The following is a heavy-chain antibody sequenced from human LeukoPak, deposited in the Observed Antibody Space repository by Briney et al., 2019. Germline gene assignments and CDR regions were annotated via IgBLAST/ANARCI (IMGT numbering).Heavy chain of an antibody. V-gene: IGHV4-39*01. D-gene: IGHD1-26*01. J-gene: IGHJ3*01. Sequence: KTSETLSLTCTVSGGSITTSTYYWGWIRQPPGKGLEWIGNIFYSGSTYYDPSLKSRVTISGDTSKNQFSLTLTSVTAADTAVYFCARMVGAHRGLDAFDVWGQGTMVIVPS. CDR3: ARMVGAHRGLDAFDV. CDR2: IFYSGST. CDR1: GGSITTSTYY.